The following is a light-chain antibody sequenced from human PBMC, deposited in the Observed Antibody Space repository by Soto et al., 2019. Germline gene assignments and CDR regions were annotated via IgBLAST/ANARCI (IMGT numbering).Light chain of an antibody. CDR1: QTVNNIY. Sequence: IVVTNCAFTLTLSPGERSTLSCSTSQTVNNIYLAWYQQKPGQAPRLLIYDASNRATGIPDRFSGSGSGTDFTLTISRLEPEDFAVYYCQQYDNLPRTFGGGTKVDIK. J-gene: IGKJ4*01. V-gene: IGKV3-20*01. CDR3: QQYDNLPRT. CDR2: DAS.